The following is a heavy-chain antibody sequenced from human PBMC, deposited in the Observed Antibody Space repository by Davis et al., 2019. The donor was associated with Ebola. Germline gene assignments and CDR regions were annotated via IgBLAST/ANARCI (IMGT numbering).Heavy chain of an antibody. V-gene: IGHV3-7*03. D-gene: IGHD3-9*01. CDR1: GFTFSSYA. CDR3: ARVPLRYFDWRYYYYYGMDV. J-gene: IGHJ6*02. CDR2: IKQDGSEK. Sequence: GGSLRLSCAASGFTFSSYAMSWVRQAPGKGLEWVANIKQDGSEKYYVDSVKGRFTISRDNAKNSLYLQMNSLRAEDTAVYYCARVPLRYFDWRYYYYYGMDVWGQGTTVTVSS.